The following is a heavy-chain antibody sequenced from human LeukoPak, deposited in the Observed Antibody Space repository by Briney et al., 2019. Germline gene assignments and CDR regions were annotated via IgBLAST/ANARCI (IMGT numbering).Heavy chain of an antibody. D-gene: IGHD1-14*01. Sequence: GGSLRLSCVASGFIFENFAMNWVRQAPGKGLEWVSGINGNDGRTGYGDSVKGRFTISRDNAKNLLYLQMNSLRAEDTAVYYCARDTGSFDYWGQGTLVTVSS. CDR2: INGNDGRT. V-gene: IGHV3-20*04. CDR1: GFIFENFA. CDR3: ARDTGSFDY. J-gene: IGHJ4*02.